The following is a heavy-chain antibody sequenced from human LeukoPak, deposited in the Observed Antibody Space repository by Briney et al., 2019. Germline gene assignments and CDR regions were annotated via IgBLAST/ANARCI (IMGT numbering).Heavy chain of an antibody. J-gene: IGHJ4*02. CDR3: ARDLAIQLWLRAFDY. CDR1: GFTFSSYS. CDR2: ISSSSSTI. D-gene: IGHD5-18*01. V-gene: IGHV3-48*04. Sequence: PGGSLRLSCAASGFTFSSYSMNWVRQAPGKGLEWVSYISSSSSTIYYADSVKGRFTISRDNAKNSLYLQMNSLRAEDTAVYYCARDLAIQLWLRAFDYWGQGTLVTVSS.